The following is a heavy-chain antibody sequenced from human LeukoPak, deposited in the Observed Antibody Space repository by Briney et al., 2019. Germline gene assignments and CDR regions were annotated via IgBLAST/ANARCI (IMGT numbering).Heavy chain of an antibody. CDR1: GFTVSSNY. Sequence: GGSLRLSCAASGFTVSSNYMSWVRQAPGKGLEWVSVIYSGGSTYYADSVKGRFTISRDNSKNTLYLQMNSLRAEDTAVYYCASDANYYDSSGYYPPPGYWGQGTLVTVSS. D-gene: IGHD3-22*01. CDR3: ASDANYYDSSGYYPPPGY. V-gene: IGHV3-66*01. J-gene: IGHJ4*02. CDR2: IYSGGST.